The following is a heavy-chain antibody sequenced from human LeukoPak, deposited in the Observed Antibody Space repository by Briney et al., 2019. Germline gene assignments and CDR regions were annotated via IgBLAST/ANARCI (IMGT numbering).Heavy chain of an antibody. CDR2: IFNSGST. Sequence: SETLSLTCTVSGGSMRSSTYCWGWGRQPPGKGLEWIGSIFNSGSTYYNPSLKSRVTISVDTSKNLFSLKLSSVTASDTAVYYCARLELAYCGGDCFLFDYWGQGTLVTVSS. J-gene: IGHJ4*02. D-gene: IGHD2-21*02. CDR1: GGSMRSSTYC. CDR3: ARLELAYCGGDCFLFDY. V-gene: IGHV4-39*01.